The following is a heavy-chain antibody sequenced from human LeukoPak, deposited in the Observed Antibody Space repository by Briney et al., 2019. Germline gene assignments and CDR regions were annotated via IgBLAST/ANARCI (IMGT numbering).Heavy chain of an antibody. J-gene: IGHJ1*01. D-gene: IGHD6-19*01. V-gene: IGHV1-69*05. Sequence: SVKVSCKASGGTFSSYAISWVRQAPGQGLEWMGGIIPIFGTANYAQKFQGRVTITTDESTSTAYMELSSLRSEDTAVYYCARDYELFPIAVAAKREYFQHWGQGTLVTVSS. CDR1: GGTFSSYA. CDR3: ARDYELFPIAVAAKREYFQH. CDR2: IIPIFGTA.